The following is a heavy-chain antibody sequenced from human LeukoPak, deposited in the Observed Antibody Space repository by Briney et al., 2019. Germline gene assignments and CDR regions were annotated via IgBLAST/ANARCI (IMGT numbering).Heavy chain of an antibody. J-gene: IGHJ4*02. V-gene: IGHV4-34*01. CDR1: GGSFSGYY. Sequence: PSETLSLTCAVYGGSFSGYYWSWIRQPSGKGLEWIGEINHSGSTNYNPSLKSRVTISVDTSKNQFSLKLSSVTAADTAVYYCASGLPRSFDYWGQGALVTVSS. CDR3: ASGLPRSFDY. D-gene: IGHD2-15*01. CDR2: INHSGST.